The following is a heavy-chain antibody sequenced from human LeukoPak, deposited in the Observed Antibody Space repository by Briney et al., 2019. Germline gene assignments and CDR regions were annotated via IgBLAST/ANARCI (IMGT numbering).Heavy chain of an antibody. CDR1: GGSISGYF. CDR2: IHYTGTT. D-gene: IGHD4-4*01. CDR3: ARHNRVTVTASSYTYPMDV. V-gene: IGHV4-59*08. Sequence: SETLSLTCSVSGGSISGYFWSWIRQSPGKGLEWVAYIHYTGTTNYNPSLNSRVTISVDTSKNQFSLRLNSLTAADTAVYYCARHNRVTVTASSYTYPMDVWGQGTTV. J-gene: IGHJ6*02.